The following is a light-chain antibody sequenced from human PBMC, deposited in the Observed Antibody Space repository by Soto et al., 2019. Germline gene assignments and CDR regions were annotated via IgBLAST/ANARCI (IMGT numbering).Light chain of an antibody. CDR3: HQRKSWPRT. Sequence: EIVLTQSPGTLSLSPGERATLSCRASQSVSVNSLAWYQQKGGQAPRLLIYAASTRATGVPDRFSGTGSGTDFALTISRLETDDSAVYYCHQRKSWPRTFGQGTKVDIK. CDR2: AAS. CDR1: QSVSVNS. V-gene: IGKV3D-20*02. J-gene: IGKJ1*01.